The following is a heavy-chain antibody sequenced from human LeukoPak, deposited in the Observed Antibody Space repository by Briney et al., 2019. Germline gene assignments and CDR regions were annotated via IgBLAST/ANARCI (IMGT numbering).Heavy chain of an antibody. CDR2: ISWNSGSI. V-gene: IGHV3-9*01. J-gene: IGHJ4*02. CDR1: GFTFSSYA. D-gene: IGHD1-26*01. CDR3: AKDIGSGSFPKPFDY. Sequence: GRSLRLSCAASGFTFSSYAMHWVRQAPGKGLEWVSGISWNSGSIGYADSVKGRFTISRDNAKNSLYLQMNSLRAEDTALYYCAKDIGSGSFPKPFDYWGQGTLVTVSS.